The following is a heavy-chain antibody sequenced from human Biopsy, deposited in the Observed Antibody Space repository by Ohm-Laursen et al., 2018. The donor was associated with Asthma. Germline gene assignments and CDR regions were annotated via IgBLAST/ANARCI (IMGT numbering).Heavy chain of an antibody. D-gene: IGHD3-10*01. Sequence: GESLRISCKASGYIFTSYWIGWVRQMPGKGLEWVGIIFPGDSDTIYSPSFQGQVTISADKSISTAYLQWSSLKASDTAIYYCARLAYGSGSFFDFWGQGTLVTVAS. V-gene: IGHV5-51*03. CDR1: GYIFTSYW. J-gene: IGHJ4*02. CDR3: ARLAYGSGSFFDF. CDR2: IFPGDSDT.